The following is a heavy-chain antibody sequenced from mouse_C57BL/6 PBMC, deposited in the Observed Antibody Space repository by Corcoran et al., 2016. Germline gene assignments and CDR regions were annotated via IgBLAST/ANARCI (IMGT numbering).Heavy chain of an antibody. CDR2: INPYNGGT. J-gene: IGHJ2*01. V-gene: IGHV1-19*01. CDR1: GYTFTDYY. CDR3: ARSPGGPPLYYFDY. Sequence: EVQLQQSGPVLVKPGASVKMSCKASGYTFTDYYMNWVKQSHGKSLEWIGVINPYNGGTSYNQKFKGKATLTVDKSSSTAYMELNSLTSEDSAVYYCARSPGGPPLYYFDYWGQGTTLTVSS.